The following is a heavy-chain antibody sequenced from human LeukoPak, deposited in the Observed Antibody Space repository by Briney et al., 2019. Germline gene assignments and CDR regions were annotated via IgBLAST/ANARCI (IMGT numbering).Heavy chain of an antibody. CDR3: ATSYGDYATNDY. J-gene: IGHJ4*02. D-gene: IGHD4-17*01. CDR1: GYTFTSYD. CDR2: MNPNSGNT. Sequence: ASVKVSCKASGYTFTSYDINWVRQATGQGLEWMGWMNPNSGNTGYAQKFQGRVTMTRNTSISTAYMELGSLRSEDTAVYYCATSYGDYATNDYWGQGTLVTVSS. V-gene: IGHV1-8*01.